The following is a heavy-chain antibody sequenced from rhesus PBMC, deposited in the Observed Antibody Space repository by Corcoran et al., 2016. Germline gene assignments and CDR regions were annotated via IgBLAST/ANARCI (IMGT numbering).Heavy chain of an antibody. CDR3: ARVPYTVIMVFDY. CDR2: IVGDGGST. V-gene: IGHV4-160*01. D-gene: IGHD4-23*01. Sequence: QVQLQESGPGLAKPSDTLSLTYSVTGRSFTTHCWGRIPQPPGPGLECIGSIVGDGGSTANNTSLKSLATFSRAASKTQFSLKLSSVTDADAAVYYCARVPYTVIMVFDYWGQGVLVTVSS. CDR1: GRSFTTHC. J-gene: IGHJ4*01.